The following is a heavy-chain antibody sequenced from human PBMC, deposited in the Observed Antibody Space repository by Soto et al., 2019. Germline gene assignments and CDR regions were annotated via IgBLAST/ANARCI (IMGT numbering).Heavy chain of an antibody. CDR2: IKEDGSEK. D-gene: IGHD3-3*01. J-gene: IGHJ4*02. Sequence: GSLRLSCVASGFDFSTYYMNWVRQAPGKGLEWVADIKEDGSEKYYVDSVKGRFTISRDNTKNCVYLQMNSLRAEDTAVYYCARAPYYDFDRADYWGQGTLVTVSS. CDR1: GFDFSTYY. CDR3: ARAPYYDFDRADY. V-gene: IGHV3-7*03.